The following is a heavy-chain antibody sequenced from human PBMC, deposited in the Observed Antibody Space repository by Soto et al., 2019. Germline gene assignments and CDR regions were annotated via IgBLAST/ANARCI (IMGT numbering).Heavy chain of an antibody. CDR3: ARRRTTELYYYGMDV. Sequence: GESLKISCKGSGYSFTSYWISWVRQMPGKGLEWMGRIDPSDSYTNYSPSFQGHVTISADKSISTAYLQWSSLKASDTAMYYCARRRTTELYYYGMDVWGQGTTVTVSS. D-gene: IGHD1-7*01. CDR2: IDPSDSYT. CDR1: GYSFTSYW. V-gene: IGHV5-10-1*01. J-gene: IGHJ6*02.